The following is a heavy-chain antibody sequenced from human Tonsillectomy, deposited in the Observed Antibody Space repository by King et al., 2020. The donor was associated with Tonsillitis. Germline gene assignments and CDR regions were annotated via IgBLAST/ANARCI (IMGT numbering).Heavy chain of an antibody. CDR2: IKQDGSEK. D-gene: IGHD1-14*01. J-gene: IGHJ6*02. CDR1: GFTFSHSW. Sequence: QLVQSGGGLVQPGGSLRLSCAASGFTFSHSWMSWVRQSPGKGLEWVANIKQDGSEKSCVDSVKGRFTISRDNAKNSLYLQMNSLRAEDTAVYYCARHRTRDYYYYGMDVWGQGTTVTVSS. V-gene: IGHV3-7*01. CDR3: ARHRTRDYYYYGMDV.